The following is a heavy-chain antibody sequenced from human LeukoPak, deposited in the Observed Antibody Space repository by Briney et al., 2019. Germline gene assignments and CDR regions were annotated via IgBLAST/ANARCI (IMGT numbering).Heavy chain of an antibody. CDR2: ISYDGSNN. Sequence: GRSLRLSCAASGFTFSSYAMHWVRQAPGKGLEWVSVISYDGSNNYYADSVKGRFTISRDNSKNTLYLQINSLRAEDTAVYYCARDRGFLGPPHFSEDYWGQGTLVTVSS. D-gene: IGHD3-3*01. CDR1: GFTFSSYA. J-gene: IGHJ4*02. CDR3: ARDRGFLGPPHFSEDY. V-gene: IGHV3-30-3*01.